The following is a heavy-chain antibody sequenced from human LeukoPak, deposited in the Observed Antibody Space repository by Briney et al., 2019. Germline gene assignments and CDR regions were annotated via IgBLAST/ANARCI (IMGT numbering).Heavy chain of an antibody. D-gene: IGHD3-9*01. CDR2: ISGSGGST. CDR3: AKFLFFFFDWHDVFNM. CDR1: GFTFSSYA. Sequence: GGSLRLSCAASGFTFSSYAMSWVRQAPGKGLEWVSAISGSGGSTYYADSVKGRFTISRDNSKNTLYLQMNSLRAEDTAVYYCAKFLFFFFDWHDVFNMGGQGKMATVSS. J-gene: IGHJ3*02. V-gene: IGHV3-23*01.